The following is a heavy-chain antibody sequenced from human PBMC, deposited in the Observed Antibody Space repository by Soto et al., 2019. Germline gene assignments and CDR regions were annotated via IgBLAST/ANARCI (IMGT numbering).Heavy chain of an antibody. D-gene: IGHD1-26*01. V-gene: IGHV1-24*01. CDR2: FDPEDGET. CDR1: GYTLTELS. Sequence: QVQLVQSGAEVKKPGASVKVSCKVSGYTLTELSMHWVRQAPGKGLERMGGFDPEDGETIYAQKFQGRVTMTEDTSTDTAYMELSSLHSEDTAVYYWAPEPPRYSGSYHLGQIFDYWGQGTLVTVSS. CDR3: APEPPRYSGSYHLGQIFDY. J-gene: IGHJ4*02.